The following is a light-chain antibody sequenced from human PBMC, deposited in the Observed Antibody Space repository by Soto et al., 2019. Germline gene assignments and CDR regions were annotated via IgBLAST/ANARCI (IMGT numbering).Light chain of an antibody. CDR2: HAS. CDR1: QSISSW. V-gene: IGKV1-5*01. Sequence: DIQMTQSPSTLSASVGDRVTITCRASQSISSWLAWYQQKPGTAPKVLIYHASNLQSGVPSRFSGSGSGTEFTLTISSLQPDDFATYYCQQYNRYSFGQGTKV. J-gene: IGKJ1*01. CDR3: QQYNRYS.